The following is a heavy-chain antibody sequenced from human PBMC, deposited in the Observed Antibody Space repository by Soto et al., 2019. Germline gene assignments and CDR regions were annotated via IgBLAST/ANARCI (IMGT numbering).Heavy chain of an antibody. Sequence: EVPLVESGGDLVQPGGSLRLSCEASGFIVNSDYMTWVRQAPGKGLEWVSVIYSGGTTYYTDSVKDRFVISRDDFKNTLYLQMNSLRVEDTAVYYCARGWEFDYWGQGTLLTVSS. V-gene: IGHV3-66*01. D-gene: IGHD1-26*01. CDR2: IYSGGTT. CDR1: GFIVNSDY. CDR3: ARGWEFDY. J-gene: IGHJ4*02.